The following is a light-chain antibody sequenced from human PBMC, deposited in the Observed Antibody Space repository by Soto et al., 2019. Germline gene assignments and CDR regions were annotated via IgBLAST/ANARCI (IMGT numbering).Light chain of an antibody. CDR2: DAS. V-gene: IGKV3-20*01. Sequence: EVVMTQSPATLSVSPGERVALSCRASQSISINLAWIQQKPGEGPRLLIFDASSRATGIPDRFSGSGSGTDFTLSISRLEPEDFAVYYCQQYGTSPRTFGQGTKVDIK. CDR1: QSISIN. J-gene: IGKJ1*01. CDR3: QQYGTSPRT.